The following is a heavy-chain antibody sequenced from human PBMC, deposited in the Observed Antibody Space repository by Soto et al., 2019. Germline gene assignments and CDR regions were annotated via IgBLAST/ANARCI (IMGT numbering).Heavy chain of an antibody. CDR3: AKDMTLVAAIIDY. D-gene: IGHD5-12*01. J-gene: IGHJ4*02. Sequence: SLKISCAASGFTFDDYAMHWVRQAPGKGLEWVSGISWNSGSIGYADSVKGRFTISRDNAKNSLYLQMNSLRAEDTALYYCAKDMTLVAAIIDYWGQGTLVTVSS. CDR1: GFTFDDYA. CDR2: ISWNSGSI. V-gene: IGHV3-9*01.